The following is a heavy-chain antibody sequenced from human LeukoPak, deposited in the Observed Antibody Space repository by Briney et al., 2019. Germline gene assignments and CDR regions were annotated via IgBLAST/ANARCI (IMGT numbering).Heavy chain of an antibody. Sequence: PSGTLSLTCTVSGGSFTDYYWGWIRQPPGMGLEWIGSIYYRGNTFYNPSRRNRVSISIDTYTGRFSLKLNCVTAAATAVYFCTRDREHGSQDSWGQGTLVTVS. D-gene: IGHD2-21*01. CDR2: IYYRGNT. CDR1: GGSFTDYY. J-gene: IGHJ4*02. V-gene: IGHV4-39*07. CDR3: TRDREHGSQDS.